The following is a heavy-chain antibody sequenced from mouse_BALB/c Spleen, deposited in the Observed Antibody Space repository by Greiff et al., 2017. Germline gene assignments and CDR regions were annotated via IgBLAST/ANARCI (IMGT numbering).Heavy chain of an antibody. J-gene: IGHJ4*01. D-gene: IGHD2-1*01. Sequence: QVQLQQPGAELVKPGASVKLSCKASGYTFTSYWMHWVKQRPGQGLEWIGEINPSNGRTNYNEKFKSKATLTVDKSSSTAYMQLSSLTSEDSAVYYCARSPYGNYEDYYAMDYWGQGTSVTVSS. CDR3: ARSPYGNYEDYYAMDY. CDR2: INPSNGRT. V-gene: IGHV1S81*02. CDR1: GYTFTSYW.